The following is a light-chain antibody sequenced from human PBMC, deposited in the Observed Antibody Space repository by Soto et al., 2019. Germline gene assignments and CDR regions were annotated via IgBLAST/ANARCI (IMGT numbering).Light chain of an antibody. V-gene: IGKV1-12*01. CDR2: ATS. CDR1: QGVGGW. J-gene: IGKJ3*01. Sequence: IQMTQSPSSVSACVGDRVTMTCRASQGVGGWLAWYQQKPGKVPKLLIYATSSLHSGVPSRFSGSGSGTDFTLSISSLQPEDFATYYCQQTHSLPLSFGPGT. CDR3: QQTHSLPLS.